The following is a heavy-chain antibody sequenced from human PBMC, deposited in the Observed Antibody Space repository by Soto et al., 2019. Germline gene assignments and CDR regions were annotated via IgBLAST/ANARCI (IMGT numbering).Heavy chain of an antibody. Sequence: PGGSLRLSCAASGFTFSYYYMSWIRQAPGEGLGRVSYISNSSNYTNYANSVKGRFTISRDNAKNSLYLQINSLRAEDTAVYYCARDYDYDSSESGMDVWGQGTTVPVSS. CDR1: GFTFSYYY. J-gene: IGHJ6*02. CDR3: ARDYDYDSSESGMDV. D-gene: IGHD6-25*01. V-gene: IGHV3-11*06. CDR2: ISNSSNYT.